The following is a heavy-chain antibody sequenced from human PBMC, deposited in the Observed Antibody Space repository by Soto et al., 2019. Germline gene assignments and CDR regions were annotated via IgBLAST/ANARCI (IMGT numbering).Heavy chain of an antibody. CDR3: ASATSIAVAGKES. D-gene: IGHD6-19*01. CDR1: GDTITNYG. CDR2: ISFYNGNT. J-gene: IGHJ4*02. V-gene: IGHV1-18*01. Sequence: QVQLVQSGGEVRKPGASVKVSCKASGDTITNYGISWVRQAPGQGLEWMGWISFYNGNTKYAQNLQGRVTLTTDTXTRTAYMELRSLRSDDTAVYYCASATSIAVAGKESWGQGTLVTVSS.